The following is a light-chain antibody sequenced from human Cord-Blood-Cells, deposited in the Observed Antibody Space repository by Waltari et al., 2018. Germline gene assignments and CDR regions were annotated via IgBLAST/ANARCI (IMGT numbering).Light chain of an antibody. Sequence: IVMTQSPDSLAAALGERATINCKSSRSVLYSSNNKNYLAWYQQKPGQPPKLLIYCASTRESGVPDRFSGSGSGTDFTLTISSLQAEDVAVYYCQQYYSTPYTFGQGTKLEIK. CDR1: RSVLYSSNNKNY. CDR2: CAS. V-gene: IGKV4-1*01. CDR3: QQYYSTPYT. J-gene: IGKJ2*01.